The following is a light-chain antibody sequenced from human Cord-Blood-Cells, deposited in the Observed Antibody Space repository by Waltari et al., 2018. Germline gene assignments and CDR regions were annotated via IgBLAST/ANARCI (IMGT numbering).Light chain of an antibody. Sequence: QSVLTQPPSVSGAPGQRVTISCTGSSSNIGAGYDVHWYQQLPGPAPKLLIYVNSDRPSGVPDRFSGSKSGTSASLAITGLQAEDEADYYCQSYDSSLSGTYVFGTGTKVTVL. CDR1: SSNIGAGYD. V-gene: IGLV1-40*01. J-gene: IGLJ1*01. CDR3: QSYDSSLSGTYV. CDR2: VNS.